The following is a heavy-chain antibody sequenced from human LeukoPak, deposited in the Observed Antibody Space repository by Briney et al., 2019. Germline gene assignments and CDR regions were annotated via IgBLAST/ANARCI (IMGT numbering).Heavy chain of an antibody. J-gene: IGHJ4*02. V-gene: IGHV4-34*01. Sequence: PSETLSLTCVVYGGSFSTYYWSWIRQPPGKGLEWIGEINHSGSTNYNPSLKSRLTISVDTSKNQFSLKLSSVTAADTAVYYCAREIRRSGLGSYWGQGTLVTVSS. D-gene: IGHD3-3*01. CDR2: INHSGST. CDR1: GGSFSTYY. CDR3: AREIRRSGLGSY.